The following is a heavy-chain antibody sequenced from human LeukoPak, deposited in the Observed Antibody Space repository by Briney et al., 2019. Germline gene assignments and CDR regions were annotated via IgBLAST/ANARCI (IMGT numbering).Heavy chain of an antibody. CDR2: IYSSGST. V-gene: IGHV4-59*01. CDR1: GGSISSYY. CDR3: AGGPGDYAY. J-gene: IGHJ4*02. D-gene: IGHD4-17*01. Sequence: SETLSLTCTASGGSISSYYWSWVRQPPGKGLEWIGYIYSSGSTNYNPSLKSRVTISEDTSKNQFSLKLSSVTAADTAIYYCAGGPGDYAYWGQGTLVTVSS.